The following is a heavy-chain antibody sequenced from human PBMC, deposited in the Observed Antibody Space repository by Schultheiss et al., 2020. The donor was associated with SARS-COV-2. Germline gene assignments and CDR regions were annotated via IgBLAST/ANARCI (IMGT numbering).Heavy chain of an antibody. CDR3: ARDQDYGRNAFDI. D-gene: IGHD4/OR15-4a*01. J-gene: IGHJ3*02. V-gene: IGHV4-61*01. CDR1: GGSVSSGSYY. CDR2: VSYSGTT. Sequence: SETLSLTCTVSGGSVSSGSYYWSWIRQPPGKGLEWIGSVSYSGTTYHNPSLESRVTISIDTSKKQFSLRLNSVTAADTAVYYCARDQDYGRNAFDIWGQGTMVTVSS.